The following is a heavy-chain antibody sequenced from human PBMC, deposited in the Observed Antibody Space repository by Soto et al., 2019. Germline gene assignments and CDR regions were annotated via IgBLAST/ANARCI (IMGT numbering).Heavy chain of an antibody. CDR3: ARAVRRNWFDP. V-gene: IGHV4-59*01. CDR2: IYYSGST. Sequence: SETLSLTCTVSGGSISSYYWSWIRQPPGKGLEWIGYIYYSGSTNYNPSLKSRVTISVDTSKNQFSLNLSSVTAADTAVYYCARAVRRNWFDPWGQGTLVTVSS. J-gene: IGHJ5*02. D-gene: IGHD4-17*01. CDR1: GGSISSYY.